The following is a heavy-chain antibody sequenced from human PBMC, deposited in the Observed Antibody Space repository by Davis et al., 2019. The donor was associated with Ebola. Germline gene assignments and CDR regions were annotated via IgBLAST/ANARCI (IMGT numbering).Heavy chain of an antibody. Sequence: GESLKISCAASGLTVSSYWMHWVRQAPGKGLVWVSRISSDGSSTSYADSVKGRFTISRDNAKNTLYLQMNSLRGEDTAVYYCARVQAYYDSRGYYSDAFDIWGQGTMVTVSS. J-gene: IGHJ3*02. CDR3: ARVQAYYDSRGYYSDAFDI. CDR2: ISSDGSST. V-gene: IGHV3-74*01. CDR1: GLTVSSYW. D-gene: IGHD3-22*01.